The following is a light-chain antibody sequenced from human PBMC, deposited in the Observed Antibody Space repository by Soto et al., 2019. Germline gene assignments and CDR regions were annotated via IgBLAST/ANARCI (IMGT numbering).Light chain of an antibody. Sequence: EIVMTQSPATLSFSPGERVTLSCRASQSVSSKLAWFQQKPGQAPRLLIYGAFTRATGIPTRFSGSGSETEFTLTISSLQSEDFAVHYCKQYNMSLHTFGQGTKVQIX. CDR3: KQYNMSLHT. CDR1: QSVSSK. J-gene: IGKJ2*01. CDR2: GAF. V-gene: IGKV3-15*01.